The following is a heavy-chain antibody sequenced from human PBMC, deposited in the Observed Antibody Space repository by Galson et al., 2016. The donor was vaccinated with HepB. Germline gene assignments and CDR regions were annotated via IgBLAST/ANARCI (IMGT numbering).Heavy chain of an antibody. CDR2: IDPSDSDT. J-gene: IGHJ3*02. Sequence: QSGAEVKKPGESLRISCKGSGYSFTNYWISWVRQMPGKGLDWMGRIDPSDSDTNYSPSFQGHVPISADKSISTGHLRWSSLKASDTAMYYCARHPLMGGLDAFDIWGQGTLVTVSS. V-gene: IGHV5-10-1*01. CDR1: GYSFTNYW. CDR3: ARHPLMGGLDAFDI. D-gene: IGHD2-8*01.